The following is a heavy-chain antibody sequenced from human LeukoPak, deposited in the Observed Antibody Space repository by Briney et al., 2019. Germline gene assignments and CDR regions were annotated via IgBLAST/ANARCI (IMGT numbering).Heavy chain of an antibody. CDR3: ARVTSSSGFDP. J-gene: IGHJ5*02. Sequence: SETLSLTCTVSGXSISSYYGSWIRQPPGKGLEWIGYIYYSGSTNYNPSLKSRVTISVDTSKNQFSLKLSSVTAADTAVYYCARVTSSSGFDPWGQGTLVTVSS. CDR1: GXSISSYY. D-gene: IGHD3-16*01. V-gene: IGHV4-59*01. CDR2: IYYSGST.